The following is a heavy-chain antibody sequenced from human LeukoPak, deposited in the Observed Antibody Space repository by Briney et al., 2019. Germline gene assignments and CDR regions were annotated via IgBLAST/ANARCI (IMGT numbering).Heavy chain of an antibody. Sequence: GGSLRLSCTASGFTFSTYNMNWVRQAPGKGLEWVSFISTSSSYIYYADSVKGRFTISRDNAKNSLYLQMNSLRAEDTAVYYCARRGYYYGSGSYYIDAFDIWGQGTMVTVSS. CDR3: ARRGYYYGSGSYYIDAFDI. J-gene: IGHJ3*02. CDR2: ISTSSSYI. V-gene: IGHV3-21*01. D-gene: IGHD3-10*01. CDR1: GFTFSTYN.